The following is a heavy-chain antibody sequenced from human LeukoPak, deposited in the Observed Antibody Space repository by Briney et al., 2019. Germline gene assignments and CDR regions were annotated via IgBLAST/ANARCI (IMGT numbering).Heavy chain of an antibody. CDR2: IYYSGST. D-gene: IGHD3-3*01. V-gene: IGHV4-39*01. J-gene: IGHJ4*02. Sequence: SETLSLTCTVSGGSISSSSYYWGWIRQPPGKGLEWIGSIYYSGSTYYNPSLKSRVTISVDTSKNQFSLKLSSVTAADTAVYYCARHSYDVWSGYWYYFDYWGQGTLVTVSS. CDR3: ARHSYDVWSGYWYYFDY. CDR1: GGSISSSSYY.